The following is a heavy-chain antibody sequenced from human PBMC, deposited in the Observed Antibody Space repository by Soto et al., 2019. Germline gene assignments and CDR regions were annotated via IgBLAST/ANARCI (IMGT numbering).Heavy chain of an antibody. CDR1: GYSFTSYW. D-gene: IGHD6-13*01. J-gene: IGHJ5*02. Sequence: PVESLKISCKGSGYSFTSYWIGWVRQMPGKGLEWMGIIYPGDSDTRYSPSFQGQVTISVDKSISTAYLQWSSLKASDTAMYYCARHGDVGSSSWYDMANWFDPWGQGTLVPVSS. CDR2: IYPGDSDT. V-gene: IGHV5-51*01. CDR3: ARHGDVGSSSWYDMANWFDP.